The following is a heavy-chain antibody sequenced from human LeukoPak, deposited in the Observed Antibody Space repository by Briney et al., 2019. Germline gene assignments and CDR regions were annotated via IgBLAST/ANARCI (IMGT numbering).Heavy chain of an antibody. D-gene: IGHD3-10*01. Sequence: SETLSLTCTVSGGSISSYYWSWIRQPPGKGLVWIGYIYYSGRTNYNRTLKRRVTKSVDTSKDQFSLKLSSVTATDTAVYYCARAQYYYGSGSYYTSYYYYGMDVWGQGTTVTVSS. CDR1: GGSISSYY. CDR2: IYYSGRT. CDR3: ARAQYYYGSGSYYTSYYYYGMDV. J-gene: IGHJ6*02. V-gene: IGHV4-59*01.